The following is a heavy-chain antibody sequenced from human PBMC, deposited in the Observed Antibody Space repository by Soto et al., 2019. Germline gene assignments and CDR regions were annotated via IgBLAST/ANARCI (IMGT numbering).Heavy chain of an antibody. CDR2: INSDGSST. J-gene: IGHJ4*02. CDR3: ARVLYTWNDVLDS. D-gene: IGHD1-1*01. Sequence: GGSLRLSCAASGFTFSSYWMHWVRQAPGKGLVWVSRINSDGSSTSYADSVKGRFTISRDNAKNTLYLQMNSLRAEDTAMYYCARVLYTWNDVLDSWGQGTLVTVSS. V-gene: IGHV3-74*01. CDR1: GFTFSSYW.